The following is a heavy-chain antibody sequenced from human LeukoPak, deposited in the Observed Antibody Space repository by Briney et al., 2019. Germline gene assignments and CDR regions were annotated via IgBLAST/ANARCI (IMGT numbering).Heavy chain of an antibody. CDR3: ARGRGCGGDCSLVDY. Sequence: PSETLSLTCTVSGGSISSGGYYWSWIRQHPGKGLEWIGYIYYSGSTYYNPSLKSRVTISVDTSKNQFSLKLSSVTAAGTAVYYCARGRGCGGDCSLVDYWGQGTLVTVSS. CDR1: GGSISSGGYY. J-gene: IGHJ4*02. D-gene: IGHD2-21*02. V-gene: IGHV4-31*03. CDR2: IYYSGST.